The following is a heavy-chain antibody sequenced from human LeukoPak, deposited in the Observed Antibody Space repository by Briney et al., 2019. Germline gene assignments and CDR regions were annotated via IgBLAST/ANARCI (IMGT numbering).Heavy chain of an antibody. V-gene: IGHV3-7*01. D-gene: IGHD1-20*01. CDR1: GFRFSAYW. Sequence: GGSLRLSCAASGFRFSAYWMSWVRQAPGKGLEWVANIKQDGSENYSIDSVKGRFTISRDNAKNSLYLQMSSLRAEDTAIYYCARDREHNWNGEGHWGQGTLVTVSS. CDR2: IKQDGSEN. CDR3: ARDREHNWNGEGH. J-gene: IGHJ4*02.